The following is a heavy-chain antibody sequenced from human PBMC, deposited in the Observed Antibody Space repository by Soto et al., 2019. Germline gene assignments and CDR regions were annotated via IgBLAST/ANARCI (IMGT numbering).Heavy chain of an antibody. V-gene: IGHV1-8*01. CDR3: ARGNDEGPGGVTIFGVVIPQLYGMDV. CDR1: GYTFISYD. J-gene: IGHJ6*02. CDR2: MNPNSGNT. Sequence: GASVKVSCKASGYTFISYDINWVRQATGQGLEWMGWMNPNSGNTGYAQKFQGRVTMTRSTSISTAYMELSSLRSEDTAVYYCARGNDEGPGGVTIFGVVIPQLYGMDVWGQGTTVTVSS. D-gene: IGHD3-3*01.